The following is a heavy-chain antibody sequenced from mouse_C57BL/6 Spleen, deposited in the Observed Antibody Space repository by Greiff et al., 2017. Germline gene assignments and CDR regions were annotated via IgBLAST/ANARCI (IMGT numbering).Heavy chain of an antibody. D-gene: IGHD1-1*01. J-gene: IGHJ1*03. V-gene: IGHV5-17*01. Sequence: DVKLVESGGGLVKPGGSLKLSCAASGFTFSDYGMHWVRQAPEKGLEWVAYISSGSSTIYYADTVKGRFTISRDNAKNTLFLQMTSLRSEDTAMYYCARRTVVATHWYFDVWGTGTTVTVSS. CDR2: ISSGSSTI. CDR1: GFTFSDYG. CDR3: ARRTVVATHWYFDV.